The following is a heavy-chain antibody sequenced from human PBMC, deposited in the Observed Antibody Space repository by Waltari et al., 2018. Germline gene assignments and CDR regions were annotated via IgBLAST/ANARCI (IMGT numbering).Heavy chain of an antibody. CDR1: GASINSGDYY. Sequence: QVHLQESGPGLAKPSQTLSLTCSVSGASINSGDYYWSWTRQPPGKGLEWIGYISYSGTTSYTPSLKSRVSISLDTAKNDFSLEVRSVTAADTAMYYCARVDTIFGVVPHADAFDIWGQGTMVTVAS. D-gene: IGHD3-3*01. J-gene: IGHJ3*02. V-gene: IGHV4-30-4*08. CDR2: ISYSGTT. CDR3: ARVDTIFGVVPHADAFDI.